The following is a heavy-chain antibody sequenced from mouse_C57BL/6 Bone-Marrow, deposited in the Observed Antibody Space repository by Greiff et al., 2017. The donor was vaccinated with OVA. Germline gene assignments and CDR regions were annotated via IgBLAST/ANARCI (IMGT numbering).Heavy chain of an antibody. CDR1: GYAFSSSW. CDR2: IYPGDGDT. J-gene: IGHJ4*01. V-gene: IGHV1-82*01. CDR3: ARGRTTVVATGAMDY. D-gene: IGHD1-1*01. Sequence: QVQLQQSGPELVKPGASVKISCKASGYAFSSSWMNWVKQRPGKGLEWIGRIYPGDGDTNYNGKFKGKATLTADKSSSTAYMQLSSLTSEDSAVYFCARGRTTVVATGAMDYWGQGTSVTVSS.